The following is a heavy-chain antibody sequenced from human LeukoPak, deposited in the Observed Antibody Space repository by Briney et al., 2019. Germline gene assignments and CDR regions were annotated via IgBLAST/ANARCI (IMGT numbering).Heavy chain of an antibody. J-gene: IGHJ4*02. CDR2: INHSGST. Sequence: SETLSLTCAVYGGSFSGYYWSWIRQPPGKGLEWIGEINHSGSTNYNPSLKSRVTISVDTSKNQFSLKLSSVTAADTAVYYCATGWKLDYWGRGTLVTVSS. CDR3: ATGWKLDY. V-gene: IGHV4-34*01. D-gene: IGHD2-15*01. CDR1: GGSFSGYY.